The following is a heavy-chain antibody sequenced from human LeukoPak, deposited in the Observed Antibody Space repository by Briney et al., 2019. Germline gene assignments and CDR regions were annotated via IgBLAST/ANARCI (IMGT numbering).Heavy chain of an antibody. Sequence: PGASLRLSCAASGFTFSSYAMSWVRQAPGKGVEWGSGFSGSGGNTYYADSVKGRFTISRDNSKNTLYLQMNSLRAEDTAIYYCAKDGKGAPVAGTGYFDYWGQGTLVTVSS. CDR2: FSGSGGNT. V-gene: IGHV3-23*01. D-gene: IGHD6-19*01. CDR3: AKDGKGAPVAGTGYFDY. CDR1: GFTFSSYA. J-gene: IGHJ4*02.